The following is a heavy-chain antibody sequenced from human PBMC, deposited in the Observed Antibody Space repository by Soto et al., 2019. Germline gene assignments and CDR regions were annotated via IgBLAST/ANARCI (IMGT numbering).Heavy chain of an antibody. CDR2: IIPIFGPA. J-gene: IGHJ6*02. Sequence: SVKVSCKSSGGTFSSHSINWVRQAPGQGLEWMGGIIPIFGPANFAKKFQGRVTITADESTTTAYMELSTLTSEDTAVYYCATGSFTSTGGRIGYHYNAMDVWGQGTTVTVSS. CDR1: GGTFSSHS. CDR3: ATGSFTSTGGRIGYHYNAMDV. V-gene: IGHV1-69*13. D-gene: IGHD1-1*01.